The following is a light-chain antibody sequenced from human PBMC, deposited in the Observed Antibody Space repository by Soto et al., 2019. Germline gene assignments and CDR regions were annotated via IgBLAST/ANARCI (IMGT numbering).Light chain of an antibody. V-gene: IGKV3-20*01. Sequence: EIVLTQSPATLSLSPGEGASLSCRASQSVSSSYLAWYQQKPGQAPRRLIYGASSGATGIPDRFSGSGSGTDFTLTISRLEPEDFAVYYCQYYGTSPQTFGQGTKVDI. J-gene: IGKJ1*01. CDR2: GAS. CDR3: QYYGTSPQT. CDR1: QSVSSSY.